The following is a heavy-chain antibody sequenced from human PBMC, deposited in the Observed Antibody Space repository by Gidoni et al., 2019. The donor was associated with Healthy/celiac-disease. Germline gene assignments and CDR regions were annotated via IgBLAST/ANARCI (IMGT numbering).Heavy chain of an antibody. V-gene: IGHV1-69*01. CDR3: ARDTPEYSSSPHYYYYGMDV. J-gene: IGHJ6*02. CDR2: IIPIFGTA. Sequence: QVQLVQSGAEVKKPGSSVKVSCKASGGTFSSYAISWVRQAPGQGLEWMGGIIPIFGTANYAQKFQGRVTITADESTSTADMELSSLRSEDTAVYYCARDTPEYSSSPHYYYYGMDVWGQGTTVTVSS. D-gene: IGHD6-6*01. CDR1: GGTFSSYA.